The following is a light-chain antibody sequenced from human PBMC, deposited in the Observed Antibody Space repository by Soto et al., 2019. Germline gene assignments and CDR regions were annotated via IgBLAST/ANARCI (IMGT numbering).Light chain of an antibody. CDR3: SSYTSSSTYV. CDR2: DVT. V-gene: IGLV2-14*01. CDR1: SSDVGGYNY. J-gene: IGLJ1*01. Sequence: QSALTQPASVSGSPGQSITISCTGTSSDVGGYNYVSWYQQHPGKAPKLMIYDVTNRPSGVSNRFSGSKSGNTASLTISGLQAEDEGDYYCSSYTSSSTYVFRPGTKLTVL.